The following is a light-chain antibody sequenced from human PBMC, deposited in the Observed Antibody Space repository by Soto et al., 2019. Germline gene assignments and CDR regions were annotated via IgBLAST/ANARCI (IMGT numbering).Light chain of an antibody. CDR1: SSNIGSNT. Sequence: QSVLAQTPSASGTPGQRVIISCSGSSSNIGSNTVNWYQQLPGTAPKLLIHGDTLRPSGVPDRFSGSKSGTSASLAISGLQSEDEADYYCATWDDSLNGVLFGGGTKLTVL. CDR2: GDT. V-gene: IGLV1-44*01. J-gene: IGLJ2*01. CDR3: ATWDDSLNGVL.